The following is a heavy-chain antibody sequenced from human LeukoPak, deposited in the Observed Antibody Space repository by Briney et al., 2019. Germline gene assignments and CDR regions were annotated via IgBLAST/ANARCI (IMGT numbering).Heavy chain of an antibody. Sequence: GGSLRLSCAASGFTFSSYAMSWVRQAPGKGLELVSGISGSGGSTYYADSVKGRFTISRDNSKNTLYLQMNSLRAEDTAVYYCAKDRAGRLYYFDYWGRGTLVTVSS. CDR2: ISGSGGST. D-gene: IGHD6-25*01. CDR1: GFTFSSYA. J-gene: IGHJ4*02. V-gene: IGHV3-23*01. CDR3: AKDRAGRLYYFDY.